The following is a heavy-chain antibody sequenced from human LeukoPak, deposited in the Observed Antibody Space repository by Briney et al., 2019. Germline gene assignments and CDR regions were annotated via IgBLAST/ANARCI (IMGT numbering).Heavy chain of an antibody. CDR3: ARVRRGSNYFEY. CDR2: IHYSGST. D-gene: IGHD3-16*01. J-gene: IGHJ4*02. V-gene: IGHV4-34*01. Sequence: SETLSLTCAVYGGSFSGYYWGWIRQPPGKGLEWIGSIHYSGSTFYNPSLKSRVTMSVDTSKNRFSLKLSSVTAADTAVYYCARVRRGSNYFEYWGQGTLVTVSS. CDR1: GGSFSGYY.